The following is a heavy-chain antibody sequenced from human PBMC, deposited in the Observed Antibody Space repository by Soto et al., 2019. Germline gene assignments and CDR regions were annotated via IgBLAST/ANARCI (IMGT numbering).Heavy chain of an antibody. V-gene: IGHV3-11*01. CDR3: ARDYYDSSGYYLLYFDY. CDR2: ISSSGSTI. J-gene: IGHJ4*02. CDR1: GFTFSDYY. Sequence: QVQLVESGGGLVKPGGSLRLSCAASGFTFSDYYMSWIRQAPGKGLEWGSYISSSGSTIYYADSVKGRCTISRDNAKNSLYLQMNSLRADDTAVYYCARDYYDSSGYYLLYFDYWCQGTLVAVSS. D-gene: IGHD3-22*01.